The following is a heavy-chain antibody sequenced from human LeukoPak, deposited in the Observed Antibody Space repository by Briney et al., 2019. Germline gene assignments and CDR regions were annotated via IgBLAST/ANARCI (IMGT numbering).Heavy chain of an antibody. V-gene: IGHV1-2*02. CDR3: TRGSYYDSSGYSGVRLFDY. J-gene: IGHJ4*02. CDR1: GYTFTDYY. D-gene: IGHD3-22*01. CDR2: INPNSGGT. Sequence: GASVKVSCKASGYTFTDYYIHWVRQAPGQGLEWMGWINPNSGGTNYAQKFQGRVTMTSDTSISTAYMELSRLRSDDTALYYCTRGSYYDSSGYSGVRLFDYWGQGTPVTVPS.